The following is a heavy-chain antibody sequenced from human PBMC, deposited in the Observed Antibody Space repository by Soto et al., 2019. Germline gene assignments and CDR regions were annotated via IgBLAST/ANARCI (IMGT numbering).Heavy chain of an antibody. CDR1: GYTFARDG. Sequence: QVQLVQSGAEVKNPGASVKVSCKASGYTFARDGIGRARQAPGQGLEWMGWINTYNGNTNYAQNVQGRVTLTTDTSTSTAYMELRSLRSNDTAIYYCAMVDVYVTPSPQDVWGQGTTVIVSS. D-gene: IGHD3-16*01. CDR3: AMVDVYVTPSPQDV. J-gene: IGHJ6*02. V-gene: IGHV1-18*01. CDR2: INTYNGNT.